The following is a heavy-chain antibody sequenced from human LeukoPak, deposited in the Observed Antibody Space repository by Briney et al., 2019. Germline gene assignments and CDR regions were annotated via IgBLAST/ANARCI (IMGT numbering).Heavy chain of an antibody. Sequence: SETLSLTCTVSGGSVSSASYYWSWIRQPPGKGLEWIGFIYYSGNTNYNPSLKSRVTISVDTSKNQFSLRLRSVTAADTAVYFCARAILQGAYQFRNWDQGTLVTVSS. CDR2: IYYSGNT. CDR3: ARAILQGAYQFRN. V-gene: IGHV4-61*01. D-gene: IGHD2-2*01. CDR1: GGSVSSASYY. J-gene: IGHJ4*02.